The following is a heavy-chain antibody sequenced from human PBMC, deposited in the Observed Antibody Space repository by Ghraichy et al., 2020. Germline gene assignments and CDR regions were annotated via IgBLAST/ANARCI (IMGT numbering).Heavy chain of an antibody. CDR2: IISGGSYT. V-gene: IGHV3-11*06. CDR1: GFTFSDYY. J-gene: IGHJ4*02. CDR3: AREIAPSGIRKRAFDL. D-gene: IGHD5-12*01. Sequence: GESLNIPCAASGFTFSDYYMTWIRQAPGKGLEWVSYIISGGSYTNYADSVKGRFTISRDDSKNSLHLQMNSLRDEDTGVYFCAREIAPSGIRKRAFDLWGQGTRLTVSS.